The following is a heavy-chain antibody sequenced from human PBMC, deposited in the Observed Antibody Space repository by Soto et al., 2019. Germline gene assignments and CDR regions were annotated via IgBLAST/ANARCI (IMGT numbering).Heavy chain of an antibody. CDR3: ARHNSRSGTYSNYYFDY. Sequence: SETLSLTCAVYGGSFSGYYWSWIRQPPGKGLEWIGEINHSVSTYYNASLKSRVTISVDTSKNQFSLKLSPVTAADTAVYYCARHNSRSGTYSNYYFDYWGQGTLVTVSS. V-gene: IGHV4-34*01. D-gene: IGHD3-10*01. CDR1: GGSFSGYY. J-gene: IGHJ4*02. CDR2: INHSVST.